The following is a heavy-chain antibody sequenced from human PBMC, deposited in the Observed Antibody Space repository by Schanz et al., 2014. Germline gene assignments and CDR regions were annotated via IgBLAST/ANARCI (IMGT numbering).Heavy chain of an antibody. CDR1: GYTFTSYG. Sequence: QVQLIQSGAEVKKPGASVKVSCTASGYTFTSYGINWVRQAPGQGLEWMGWISGYTGDTKYAQKFQHRVNMTTDRTTSTVYMELRSLRFDDTAVYFCARDNGRIPAANSFDYWGQGTRVTVSS. D-gene: IGHD1-26*01. J-gene: IGHJ4*02. CDR2: ISGYTGDT. V-gene: IGHV1-18*01. CDR3: ARDNGRIPAANSFDY.